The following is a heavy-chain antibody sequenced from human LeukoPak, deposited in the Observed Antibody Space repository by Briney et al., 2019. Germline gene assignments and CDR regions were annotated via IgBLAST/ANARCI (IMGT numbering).Heavy chain of an antibody. CDR1: GFTFSNSA. J-gene: IGHJ5*02. CDR2: ISGSGGST. Sequence: GGSLRLSCAASGFTFSNSAMSWVRQAPGKGLEWVSGISGSGGSTYYADSVKGQFTISRDNSKNTLYLQMNSLRAEDTAVYYCAKFAKLRFLECFFDPWGQGTLVTVSS. D-gene: IGHD3-3*01. V-gene: IGHV3-23*01. CDR3: AKFAKLRFLECFFDP.